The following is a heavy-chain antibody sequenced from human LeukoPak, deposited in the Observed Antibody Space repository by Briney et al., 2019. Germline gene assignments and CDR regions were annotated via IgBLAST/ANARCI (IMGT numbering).Heavy chain of an antibody. Sequence: SETLSLTCTVSGGSISSGGYYWSWIRQHPGKGLEWIGYIYYSGSTYYNPSLKSRVTISVDTSKNQFSLKLSSVTAADTAVYYCARVERQWLNSRPHGLFDYWGQGTLVTVSS. CDR2: IYYSGST. CDR1: GGSISSGGYY. D-gene: IGHD6-19*01. V-gene: IGHV4-31*03. CDR3: ARVERQWLNSRPHGLFDY. J-gene: IGHJ4*02.